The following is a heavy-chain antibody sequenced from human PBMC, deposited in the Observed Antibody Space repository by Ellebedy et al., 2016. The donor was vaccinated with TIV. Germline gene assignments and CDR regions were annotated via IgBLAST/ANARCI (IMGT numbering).Heavy chain of an antibody. CDR2: IRSKGNNYAT. CDR3: TRNVHGDYLRLDY. D-gene: IGHD4-17*01. Sequence: GGSLRLSXTASGFIFSGSTMHWVRQASGKGLEWVGRIRSKGNNYATAYAASVSGRFTISRDDSKNTAYLQMNSLKTEDTAVYYCTRNVHGDYLRLDYWGQGTLVTVSS. CDR1: GFIFSGST. V-gene: IGHV3-73*01. J-gene: IGHJ4*02.